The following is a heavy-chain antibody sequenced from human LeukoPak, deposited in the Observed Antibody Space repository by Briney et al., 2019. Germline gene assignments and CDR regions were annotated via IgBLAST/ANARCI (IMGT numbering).Heavy chain of an antibody. CDR3: AREGSYYDFWSGYGNVNWFDP. D-gene: IGHD3-3*01. CDR2: INTNTGNP. J-gene: IGHJ5*02. V-gene: IGHV7-4-1*02. CDR1: GYTFTSYA. Sequence: ASVKVSCKASGYTFTSYAMNWVRQAPGQGLEWMGWINTNTGNPTYAQGFTGRFVFSSDTSVSTAYLQISSLKAEDTAVYYCAREGSYYDFWSGYGNVNWFDPWGQGTLVTVSS.